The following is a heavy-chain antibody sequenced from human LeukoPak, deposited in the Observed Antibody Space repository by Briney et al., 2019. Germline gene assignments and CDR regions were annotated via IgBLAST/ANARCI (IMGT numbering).Heavy chain of an antibody. CDR1: GGSISNYY. CDR3: ARQAAANSIDY. V-gene: IGHV4-59*08. J-gene: IGHJ4*02. D-gene: IGHD2-2*01. Sequence: LETLSLTCTVSGGSISNYYWSWIRQPPGKGLEWIGYINYSGSTTYNPSLKSRVTISVDTSKNQFSLKLTSATAADTAVYYCARQAAANSIDYWGQGTVVTVSS. CDR2: INYSGST.